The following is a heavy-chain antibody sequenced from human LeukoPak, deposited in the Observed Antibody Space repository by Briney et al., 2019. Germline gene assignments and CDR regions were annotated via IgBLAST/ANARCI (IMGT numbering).Heavy chain of an antibody. D-gene: IGHD5-12*01. CDR2: ISGTGGST. CDR1: GFTFSSYA. CDR3: AKDLESGYDWVSYYFDY. V-gene: IGHV3-23*01. Sequence: QPGGSLRLSCAASGFTFSSYAMSWVRQAPGKGLEWVSAISGTGGSTYYADSVKGRFTISRDNSKNTLYLQMNSLSAEDTAVYYCAKDLESGYDWVSYYFDYWGQGTQVTVSS. J-gene: IGHJ4*02.